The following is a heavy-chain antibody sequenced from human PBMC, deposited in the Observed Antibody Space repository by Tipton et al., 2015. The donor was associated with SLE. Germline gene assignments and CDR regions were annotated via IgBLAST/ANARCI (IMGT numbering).Heavy chain of an antibody. D-gene: IGHD6-13*01. J-gene: IGHJ3*02. Sequence: LRLSCAVYGGSFSGYYWSWIRQPPGKGLEWIGEINHSGSTNYDPSLKSRVTISVDTSKNQFSLKLSSVTAADTAVYYCARVVAAAGTAFDIWGQGTMVTVSS. CDR2: INHSGST. V-gene: IGHV4-34*01. CDR1: GGSFSGYY. CDR3: ARVVAAAGTAFDI.